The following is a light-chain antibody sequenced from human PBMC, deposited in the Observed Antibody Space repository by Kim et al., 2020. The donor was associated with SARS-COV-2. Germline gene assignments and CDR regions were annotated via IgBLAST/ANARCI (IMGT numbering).Light chain of an antibody. CDR3: NSRDCSGYHWV. J-gene: IGLJ3*02. CDR2: GKT. Sequence: SSELTQDPAVSVALGQTVRITCQGDSLRSYYASWYQQKPGQAPVLVIYGKTNRPSGIPDRFSGSGSGNTASLTITGAQAEDEADYYCNSRDCSGYHWVFGGGTQLTVL. V-gene: IGLV3-19*01. CDR1: SLRSYY.